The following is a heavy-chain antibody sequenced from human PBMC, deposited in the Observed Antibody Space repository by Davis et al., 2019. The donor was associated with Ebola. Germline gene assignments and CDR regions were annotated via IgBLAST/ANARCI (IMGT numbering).Heavy chain of an antibody. CDR1: GYTFTSYY. Sequence: AASVKVSCKASGYTFTSYYMHWVRQAPGQGLEWMGIINPSGGSTSYAQKFQGRVTITADKSTSTAYMELSSLRSEDTAVYYCASPTRRSGYYYNYYYYGMDVWGQGTTVTVSS. CDR3: ASPTRRSGYYYNYYYYGMDV. CDR2: INPSGGST. D-gene: IGHD3-22*01. V-gene: IGHV1-46*01. J-gene: IGHJ6*02.